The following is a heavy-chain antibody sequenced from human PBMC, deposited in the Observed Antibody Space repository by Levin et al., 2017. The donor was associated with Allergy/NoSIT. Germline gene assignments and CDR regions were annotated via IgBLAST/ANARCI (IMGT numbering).Heavy chain of an antibody. CDR2: ITGSGAST. D-gene: IGHD2-15*01. CDR3: ATGYCSGGSCRRDY. Sequence: GESLKISCAASGFTFSSYAMNWVRQAPGKGLEWVSAITGSGASTYYADSVKGRFTISRDNSKNTLYLQMNSLRAEDTALYYCATGYCSGGSCRRDYWGQGTLVTVSS. CDR1: GFTFSSYA. J-gene: IGHJ4*02. V-gene: IGHV3-23*01.